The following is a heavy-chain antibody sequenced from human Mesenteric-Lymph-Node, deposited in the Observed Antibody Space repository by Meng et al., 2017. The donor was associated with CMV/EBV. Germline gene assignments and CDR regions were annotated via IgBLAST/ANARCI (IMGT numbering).Heavy chain of an antibody. CDR2: IYWNDDK. J-gene: IGHJ4*02. CDR3: AHNLGYDSTGYYSGMDY. Sequence: FSLRNSGVGVGWVRQPPGRALEWLALIYWNDDKRYSPSLKSRLTITKDTPRNRVVLTMTNVDPVDTATYFCAHNLGYDSTGYYSGMDYWGRGTLVTVSS. V-gene: IGHV2-5*01. D-gene: IGHD3-22*01. CDR1: FSLRNSGVG.